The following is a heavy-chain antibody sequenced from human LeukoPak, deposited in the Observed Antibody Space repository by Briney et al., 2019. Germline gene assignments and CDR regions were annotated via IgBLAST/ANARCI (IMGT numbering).Heavy chain of an antibody. CDR1: GDSISSGTYY. D-gene: IGHD2-2*01. CDR3: ARGRTGYQLLPTKKNYSYYYVDV. J-gene: IGHJ6*03. CDR2: VNHSGGT. V-gene: IGHV4-39*07. Sequence: PSETLSLTCTVSGDSISSGTYYWSWIRQPPGKGLEWIGEVNHSGGTNYNPSLKRRVTISLDTSKNQFSLKLSSVTAADTAMYFCARGRTGYQLLPTKKNYSYYYVDVWGKGTSVTVSS.